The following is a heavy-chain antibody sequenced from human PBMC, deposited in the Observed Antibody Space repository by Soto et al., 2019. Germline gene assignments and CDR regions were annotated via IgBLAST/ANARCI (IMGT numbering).Heavy chain of an antibody. CDR2: IYYRGST. CDR3: ARHPDSSGGYHGGRRSGRCDP. V-gene: IGHV4-39*01. CDR1: DASISSSTCY. Sequence: PSPTNTSSDASISSSTCYCGKFRQPPGKDLVWMRGIYYRGSTYYDPSLKSRVTISVATTNYLFSLKLNPVTAAATAAYYCARHPDSSGGYHGGRRSGRCDPWGQGTLVTVSS. D-gene: IGHD6-25*01. J-gene: IGHJ5*02.